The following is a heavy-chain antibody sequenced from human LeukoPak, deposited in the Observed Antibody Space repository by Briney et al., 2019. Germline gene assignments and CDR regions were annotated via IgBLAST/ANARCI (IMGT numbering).Heavy chain of an antibody. V-gene: IGHV5-51*01. CDR3: ARHGALRVGCYFDY. D-gene: IGHD2-15*01. Sequence: GEALKICSEGSGYSFTSYWSGGVRQMPGKGLEWLGIISPGDSDTRYSPSFQGQLTISADKSISTAYLQWSSLKASDTAMYYCARHGALRVGCYFDYWGQGSLVTVSS. CDR1: GYSFTSYW. CDR2: ISPGDSDT. J-gene: IGHJ4*02.